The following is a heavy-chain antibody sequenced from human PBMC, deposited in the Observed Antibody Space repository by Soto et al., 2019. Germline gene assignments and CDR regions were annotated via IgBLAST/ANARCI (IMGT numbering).Heavy chain of an antibody. J-gene: IGHJ5*02. V-gene: IGHV3-33*01. CDR1: GFTFRSFG. CDR2: IWYDGSNK. D-gene: IGHD1-1*01. Sequence: QVQLVESGGGVVQPGRSLRLSCEASGFTFRSFGMHWVRQAPGKGLEWVAIIWYDGSNKYYADSVKGRFTISRDNSKNTLYLQMNSLRVEDTAVYYCARARYSRSVINWFDPWGQGTLVTVSS. CDR3: ARARYSRSVINWFDP.